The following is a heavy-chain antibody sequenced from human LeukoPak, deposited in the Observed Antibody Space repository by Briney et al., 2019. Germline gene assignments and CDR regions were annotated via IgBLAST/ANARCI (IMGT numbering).Heavy chain of an antibody. J-gene: IGHJ4*02. D-gene: IGHD3-9*01. CDR1: GFTVSSNY. CDR3: AKDLYYDILTGYLDY. Sequence: GGSLRLSCAASGFTVSSNYMSWVRQAPGKGLEWVSVIYSGGSTYYADSVKGRFTISRDNSKNTLYLQMNSLRAEDTAVYYCAKDLYYDILTGYLDYWGQGTLVTVSS. CDR2: IYSGGST. V-gene: IGHV3-66*01.